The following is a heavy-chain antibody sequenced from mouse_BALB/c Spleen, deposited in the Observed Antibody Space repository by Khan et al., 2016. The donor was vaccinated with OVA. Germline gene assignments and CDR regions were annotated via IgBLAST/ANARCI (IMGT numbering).Heavy chain of an antibody. CDR1: GFSLTSYG. CDR3: ARTYFSYGNYGDYFTMDY. Sequence: QVQLKQSGPGLVQPSQSLSITCTVSGFSLTSYGVPWVRQSPGKGLEWLGVIWSGGSTDYNSAFISRLTISKDNSKSQVFFKMNSLQANYTAIYYCARTYFSYGNYGDYFTMDYWGQGTSVTVSS. V-gene: IGHV2-2*02. CDR2: IWSGGST. D-gene: IGHD2-1*01. J-gene: IGHJ4*01.